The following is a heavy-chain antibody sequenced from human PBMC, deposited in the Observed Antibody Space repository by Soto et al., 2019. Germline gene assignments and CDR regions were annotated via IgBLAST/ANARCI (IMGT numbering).Heavy chain of an antibody. Sequence: LSLTCTVSGGSINSYFWSWIRQSPGKGLEWIGHIYYSGSTSYSPSLKSRVSISVDTSKNQFSLEVHSVTAADTAVYYCARAGTNMVQFDYWGQGTLVTVSS. V-gene: IGHV4-59*01. CDR1: GGSINSYF. CDR3: ARAGTNMVQFDY. CDR2: IYYSGST. D-gene: IGHD3-10*01. J-gene: IGHJ4*02.